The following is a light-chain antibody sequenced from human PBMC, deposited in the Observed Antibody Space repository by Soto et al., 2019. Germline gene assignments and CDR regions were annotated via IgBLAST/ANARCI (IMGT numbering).Light chain of an antibody. J-gene: IGLJ3*02. V-gene: IGLV2-14*01. CDR3: SSYTRTNTRV. CDR1: VSL. CDR2: EVN. Sequence: QSALTQPASVSGSPGQSITISCTGTVSLVSWYQQHPDKVPKLMIYEVNNRPSGVSNRFSGSKSGNTASLTISGLQAEDEADYFCSSYTRTNTRVFGGGTKVTVL.